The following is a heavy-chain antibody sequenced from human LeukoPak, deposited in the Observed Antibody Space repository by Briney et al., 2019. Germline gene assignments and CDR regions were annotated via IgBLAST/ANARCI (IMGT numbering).Heavy chain of an antibody. CDR2: IYTSGST. J-gene: IGHJ4*02. CDR3: ARADFSSGYLYFDY. D-gene: IGHD3-22*01. V-gene: IGHV4-4*07. CDR1: GGSISSYY. Sequence: SETLSLTCTVSGGSISSYYWSWIRQPAGKGLEWIGRIYTSGSTNYNPSLKSRVTMSVDTSKNQFSLKLSSVTAADTAVYYCARADFSSGYLYFDYWGQGTLVTVSS.